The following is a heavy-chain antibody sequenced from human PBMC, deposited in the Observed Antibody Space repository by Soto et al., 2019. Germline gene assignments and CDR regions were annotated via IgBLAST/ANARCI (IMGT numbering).Heavy chain of an antibody. J-gene: IGHJ3*01. CDR2: LYDVDGS. Sequence: DVQLVESGGGLIQPGESLRLSCAAFGLTISGKKYVAWVRQAPGKGLEWVSGLYDVDGSFYAESVRGRLTTSSDSSKTTVYLNMNDLRPDDTAVYYCATWHEREHAYDVWGQGTTVTVSS. CDR1: GLTISGKKY. D-gene: IGHD1-1*01. V-gene: IGHV3-53*01. CDR3: ATWHEREHAYDV.